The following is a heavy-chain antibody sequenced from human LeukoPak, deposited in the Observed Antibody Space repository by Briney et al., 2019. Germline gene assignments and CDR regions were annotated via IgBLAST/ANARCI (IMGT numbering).Heavy chain of an antibody. J-gene: IGHJ4*02. Sequence: ASVKVSCKVSGYTLTELFMHWVRQAPGKGLEWMGGFDPEDGETIYAQKFQGRVTMTEDTSTDTAYMELSSLRSEDTAVYYCATATYSGSYQYFDYWGQGTLVTVSS. CDR2: FDPEDGET. V-gene: IGHV1-24*01. CDR3: ATATYSGSYQYFDY. CDR1: GYTLTELF. D-gene: IGHD1-26*01.